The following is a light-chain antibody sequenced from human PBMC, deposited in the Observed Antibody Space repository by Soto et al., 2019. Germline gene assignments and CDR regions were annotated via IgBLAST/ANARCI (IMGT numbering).Light chain of an antibody. CDR3: QQYGSSPLFT. Sequence: DIVLTQSPGTLSLSPGERATLSCRASQSVSSTNLAWYQQKPGQAPRLLIYAASSRATGIPDRFSGSGSGTDFTLTISRLEPEDFAVYYCQQYGSSPLFTFGPGTKVDIK. J-gene: IGKJ3*01. V-gene: IGKV3-20*01. CDR2: AAS. CDR1: QSVSSTN.